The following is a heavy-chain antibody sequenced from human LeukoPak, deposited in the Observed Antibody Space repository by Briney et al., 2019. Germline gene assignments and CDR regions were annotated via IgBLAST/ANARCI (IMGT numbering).Heavy chain of an antibody. Sequence: GRTLRLSCAASGFTFSSYSMNWVPQAPGKGLEWGSYISSSSSTIYYADSVKGRFTISRDNAKNSLYLQMNSLRAEDTAVYYCARRGILTGYYDYWGQGTLVTVSS. J-gene: IGHJ4*02. CDR3: ARRGILTGYYDY. CDR1: GFTFSSYS. CDR2: ISSSSSTI. D-gene: IGHD3-9*01. V-gene: IGHV3-48*01.